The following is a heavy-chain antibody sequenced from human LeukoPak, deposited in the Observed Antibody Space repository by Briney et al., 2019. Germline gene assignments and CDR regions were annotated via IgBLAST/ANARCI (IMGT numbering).Heavy chain of an antibody. J-gene: IGHJ4*02. CDR2: ISYDGSNK. CDR3: AKGLLVVVITTSFDY. CDR1: GFTFSSYG. V-gene: IGHV3-30*18. D-gene: IGHD3-22*01. Sequence: GRSLRLSCAASGFTFSSYGMHWVRQAPGKGLEGVAVISYDGSNKYYADSVKGRFTISRDNSKNTLYLQMNSLRAEDTAVYYCAKGLLVVVITTSFDYWGQGTLVTVSS.